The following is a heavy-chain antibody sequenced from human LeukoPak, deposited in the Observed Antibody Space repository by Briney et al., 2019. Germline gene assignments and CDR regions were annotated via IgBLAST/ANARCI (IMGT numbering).Heavy chain of an antibody. CDR1: GGSXXXYY. CDR2: IYYSGST. V-gene: IGHV4-59*01. J-gene: IGHJ3*02. CDR3: ARSLDSSGYRRPEDAFDI. Sequence: GGSXXXYYWSWIRXPPGKGLEWIGYIYYSGSTNYNPSLKSRVTISVDTSKNQFSLKLSSVTAADTAVYYCARSLDSSGYRRPEDAFDIWGQGTMVTVSS. D-gene: IGHD3-22*01.